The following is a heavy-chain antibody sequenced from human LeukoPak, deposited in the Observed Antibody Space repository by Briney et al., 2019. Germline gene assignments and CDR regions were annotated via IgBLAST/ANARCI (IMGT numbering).Heavy chain of an antibody. CDR3: ARGSQLDYFDY. Sequence: PGGSLRLSCAASGFTFSSYAMHWVRQAPGKGLEWVAVISYDGSNKYYADSVKGRFTISRDNSKNTLYLQMNSLRAEDTAVYYCARGSQLDYFDYWGQGTLVTVSS. V-gene: IGHV3-30-3*01. CDR2: ISYDGSNK. CDR1: GFTFSSYA. J-gene: IGHJ4*02. D-gene: IGHD6-6*01.